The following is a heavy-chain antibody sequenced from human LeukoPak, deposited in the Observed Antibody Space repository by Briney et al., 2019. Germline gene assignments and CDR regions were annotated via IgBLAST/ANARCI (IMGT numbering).Heavy chain of an antibody. CDR1: GFTFSSYW. J-gene: IGHJ4*02. D-gene: IGHD6-19*01. V-gene: IGHV3-7*03. CDR3: AKTGYSSGWYRIWDY. CDR2: IKQDGSEK. Sequence: GGSLRVSCAASGFTFSSYWMSWVRQAPGKGLEWVANIKQDGSEKYYVDSVEGRFTISRDNAKNSLYLQMNSLRAEDTALYYCAKTGYSSGWYRIWDYWGQGTLVTVSS.